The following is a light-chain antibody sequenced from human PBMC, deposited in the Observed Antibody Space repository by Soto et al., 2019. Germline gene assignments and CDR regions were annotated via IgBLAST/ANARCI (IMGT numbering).Light chain of an antibody. CDR3: QQYGSSGT. Sequence: IALPQSPATLSLSPGEKATLSCRASQSLRNNYLAWYQQKPGQAPRLLIYGASNRATGIPDRFSGSGSGTDFTLTISRLEPEDFAVYYCQQYGSSGTFGQGTKVEI. J-gene: IGKJ1*01. V-gene: IGKV3-20*01. CDR1: QSLRNNY. CDR2: GAS.